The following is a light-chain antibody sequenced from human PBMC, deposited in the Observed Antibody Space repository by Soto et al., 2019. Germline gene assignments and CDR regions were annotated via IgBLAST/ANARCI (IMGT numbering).Light chain of an antibody. CDR1: QSISSW. J-gene: IGKJ2*01. CDR2: DAS. Sequence: DIQMTQSPSTLSASAGDRVTITCRASQSISSWLAWYQQKPGKAPKLLIYDASSLESGVPSRFSGSGSGTEFTLTISSLQPDDFATYYCQQYNSYPMYTFGQGTKLEIK. CDR3: QQYNSYPMYT. V-gene: IGKV1-5*01.